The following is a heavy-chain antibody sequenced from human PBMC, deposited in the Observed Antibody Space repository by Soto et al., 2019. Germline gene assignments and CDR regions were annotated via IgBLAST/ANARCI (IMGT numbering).Heavy chain of an antibody. V-gene: IGHV3-53*02. Sequence: EVQLVETGGGLIQPGGSLRLSCAASGFTVSSNYMSWVRQAPGKGLEWVSVIYSGGSTYYADSVKGRFTISRDNSKNTLYLQMNSLRAEDTAVYYCAEMMRTSGRYPNWFDPWGQGTLVTVSS. CDR2: IYSGGST. CDR1: GFTVSSNY. D-gene: IGHD1-26*01. CDR3: AEMMRTSGRYPNWFDP. J-gene: IGHJ5*02.